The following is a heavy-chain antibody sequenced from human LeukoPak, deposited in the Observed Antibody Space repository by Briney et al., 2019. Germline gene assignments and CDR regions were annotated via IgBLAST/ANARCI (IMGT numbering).Heavy chain of an antibody. CDR3: ARDQRYCSGGSCLYNWFDP. Sequence: PSETLSLTCTVSGGSISSYYWSWIRQPAGKGLEWIGRIYTSGSTNYIPSLKSRVTMPVDTSKNQFSLKLSSVTAADTAVYYCARDQRYCSGGSCLYNWFDPWGQGTLVTVSS. J-gene: IGHJ5*02. CDR2: IYTSGST. V-gene: IGHV4-4*07. D-gene: IGHD2-15*01. CDR1: GGSISSYY.